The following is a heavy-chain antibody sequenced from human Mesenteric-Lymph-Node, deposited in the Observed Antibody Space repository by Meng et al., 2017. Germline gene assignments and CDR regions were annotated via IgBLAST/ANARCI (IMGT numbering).Heavy chain of an antibody. CDR1: GDSFNTFW. Sequence: KVSCKGSGDSFNTFWIGWGRQMPGKGLEWMGIIYPSDSDTRYSPSFQGQVTISADKSISTAYLQWSSLQASDNAIYYCARNFRMYRGYKYAMDVWGQGTMVTVSS. V-gene: IGHV5-51*01. J-gene: IGHJ6*02. CDR3: ARNFRMYRGYKYAMDV. D-gene: IGHD2/OR15-2a*01. CDR2: IYPSDSDT.